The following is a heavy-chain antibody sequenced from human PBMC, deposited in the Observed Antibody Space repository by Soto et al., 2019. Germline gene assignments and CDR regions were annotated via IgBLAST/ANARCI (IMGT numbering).Heavy chain of an antibody. D-gene: IGHD3-16*01. Sequence: QVQLVQSGDEVKKPGASVKVSCKASGYIFVNYGIAWVRQAPRQGLEWMGWISPYTGNTHSASKVQGRLTMTTDTSTSTGYMDLGSLTSDDAAVYYCVMVDNYVTPTPQDVWGQGTTVTVSS. J-gene: IGHJ6*02. CDR2: ISPYTGNT. V-gene: IGHV1-18*01. CDR1: GYIFVNYG. CDR3: VMVDNYVTPTPQDV.